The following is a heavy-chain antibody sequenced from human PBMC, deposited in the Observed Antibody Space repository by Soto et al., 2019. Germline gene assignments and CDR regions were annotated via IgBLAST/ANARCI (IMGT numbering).Heavy chain of an antibody. J-gene: IGHJ4*02. V-gene: IGHV1-2*06. CDR2: INPNTGAT. CDR1: GYSFSDYH. D-gene: IGHD3-3*01. CDR3: GRHVDFWRVYNPRSGYKDCVY. Sequence: AAVKVSYKSSGYSFSDYHIHWVRQAPGQGLEWMARINPNTGATNSAQKFQGRVTMTRDSSIDTAYMEFSSLRSDDTAVYYCGRHVDFWRVYNPRSGYKDCVYWCQG.